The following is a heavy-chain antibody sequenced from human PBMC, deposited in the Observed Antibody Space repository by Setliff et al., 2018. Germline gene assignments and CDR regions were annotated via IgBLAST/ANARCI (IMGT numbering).Heavy chain of an antibody. CDR3: ARAGPTVTFFRVLVISWWDP. Sequence: SETLSLTCAVYGGSFNSYYWSWIRQPPGKGLEWIGEINQSGSTNYNPSLKSRVTISVDTSKNQFSLKLSSVTAADTATYYCARAGPTVTFFRVLVISWWDPWGQGSLVTVSS. D-gene: IGHD3-3*01. J-gene: IGHJ5*02. CDR1: GGSFNSYY. V-gene: IGHV4-34*01. CDR2: INQSGST.